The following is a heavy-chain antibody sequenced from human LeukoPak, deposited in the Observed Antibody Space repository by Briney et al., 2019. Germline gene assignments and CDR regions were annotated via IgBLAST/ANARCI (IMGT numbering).Heavy chain of an antibody. V-gene: IGHV1-46*01. CDR2: INPSVGST. CDR3: AFAYGSGNYYHFDD. CDR1: GYSFTSYY. Sequence: ASVTVSCKASGYSFTSYYMHWVRQDPGQRLEWMGIINPSVGSTSYAQKPQRRVTMTNVTTTSQVQMELGSASCEGTALYHVAFAYGSGNYYHFDDWGQGTLVTVCS. J-gene: IGHJ4*02. D-gene: IGHD3-10*01.